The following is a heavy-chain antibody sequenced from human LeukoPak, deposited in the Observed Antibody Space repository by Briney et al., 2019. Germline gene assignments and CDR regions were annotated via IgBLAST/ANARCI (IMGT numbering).Heavy chain of an antibody. CDR1: GYTFTSYG. J-gene: IGHJ4*02. D-gene: IGHD3-10*01. Sequence: ASVKVSCKASGYTFTSYGISWVRQAPGQGLEWMGWISAYNGNTNYAQKLQGRVTMTTDTSTSTAYMELRSLRSDDTAVYYCARDTLLLLWFGELSLPFDYWGQGTLVTVSS. CDR2: ISAYNGNT. CDR3: ARDTLLLLWFGELSLPFDY. V-gene: IGHV1-18*01.